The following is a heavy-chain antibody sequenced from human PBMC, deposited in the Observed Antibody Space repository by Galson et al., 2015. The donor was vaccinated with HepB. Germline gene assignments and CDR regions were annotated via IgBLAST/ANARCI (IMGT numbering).Heavy chain of an antibody. V-gene: IGHV3-23*01. CDR2: ITPSGDNT. CDR1: GFTFSYYA. D-gene: IGHD6-19*01. CDR3: AKVFPEKTDGWYRQALYYFDS. Sequence: FLRLSCAASGFTFSYYAMSWVRQAPGKGLEWISAITPSGDNTYSADSMKGRLTISRDNSRNTLFLQMNSLRAGDTAIYFCAKVFPEKTDGWYRQALYYFDSWGQGTRVTVSS. J-gene: IGHJ4*02.